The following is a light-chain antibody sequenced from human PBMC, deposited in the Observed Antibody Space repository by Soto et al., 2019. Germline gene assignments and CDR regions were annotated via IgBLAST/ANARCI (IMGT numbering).Light chain of an antibody. V-gene: IGLV2-14*01. CDR3: SSYTSSSTPYV. Sequence: QSVLTQPASVSGSPGQSITISCTGTSSDVGAYNYVSWYQQHPGKAPKLMIHEVSKWPSGVSNRFSGSKSGNTASLTISGLQAEDEADYYCSSYTSSSTPYVFGTGTKVTVL. CDR2: EVS. J-gene: IGLJ1*01. CDR1: SSDVGAYNY.